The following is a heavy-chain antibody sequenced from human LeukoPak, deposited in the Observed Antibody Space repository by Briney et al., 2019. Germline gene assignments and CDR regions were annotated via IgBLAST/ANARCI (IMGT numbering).Heavy chain of an antibody. D-gene: IGHD3-22*01. V-gene: IGHV4-34*01. CDR2: INHSGST. Sequence: PSETLSLTCAVYGGSFSGYYWSWIRQPPGKGLEWIGEINHSGSTNYNPSLKSRVTISVDTSKNQFSLKLSSVTAADTAVYYCARGKYYDSSGYYLKYPLRSYYYYYMDVWGKGTTVTVSS. CDR1: GGSFSGYY. J-gene: IGHJ6*03. CDR3: ARGKYYDSSGYYLKYPLRSYYYYYMDV.